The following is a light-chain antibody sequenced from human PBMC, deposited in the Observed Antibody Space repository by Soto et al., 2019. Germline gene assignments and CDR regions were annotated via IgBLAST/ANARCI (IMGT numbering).Light chain of an antibody. CDR3: SSYTSSSTYV. V-gene: IGLV2-14*01. CDR1: GSDVGGYDY. Sequence: QSVRTQPASVSGSPGQSITISRTGTGSDVGGYDYVSCYQHHPGKAPKVMIYEVTNRPSGVSNRFSGSKSGNTASLTISGLLAEDEADYYCSSYTSSSTYVFGTGTKVTVL. CDR2: EVT. J-gene: IGLJ1*01.